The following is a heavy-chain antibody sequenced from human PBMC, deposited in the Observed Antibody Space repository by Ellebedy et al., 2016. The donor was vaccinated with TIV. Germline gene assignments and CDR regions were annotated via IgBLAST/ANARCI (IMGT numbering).Heavy chain of an antibody. J-gene: IGHJ3*02. V-gene: IGHV3-48*01. CDR1: GFTFSRYS. CDR2: ISSGSSTI. Sequence: GESLKISXAASGFTFSRYSMNWVRQAPGKGLEWVSYISSGSSTIYYADSVKGRFTISRDKAKNSLYLQMNSLRAEDTAVYYCAAAAGAGDDAFDIWGQGTMVTVSS. CDR3: AAAAGAGDDAFDI. D-gene: IGHD6-13*01.